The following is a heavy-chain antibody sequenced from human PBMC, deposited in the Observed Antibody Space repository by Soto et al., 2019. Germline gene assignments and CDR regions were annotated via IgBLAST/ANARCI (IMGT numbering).Heavy chain of an antibody. CDR3: ARACALQDGMDV. CDR1: KFTFSNYE. CDR2: ISSGGNII. Sequence: GGSLRLSCAASKFTFSNYEMKWVRQAPGKGLEWVSHISSGGNIIFDADSVKGRFTISRDNAKNSLDLQINSLTAEDTGVYYCARACALQDGMDVWGQGTTVTVSS. J-gene: IGHJ6*02. V-gene: IGHV3-48*03.